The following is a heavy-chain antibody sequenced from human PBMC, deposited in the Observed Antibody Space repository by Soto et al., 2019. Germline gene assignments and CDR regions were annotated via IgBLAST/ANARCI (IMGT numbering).Heavy chain of an antibody. Sequence: QLQLQESGPGLVKPSETLSLTCTVSGGSISSSSYYWGWIRQPPGKGLEWIGSIYYSGNTYYNPSLRSRVTISVDTSKNQCSLKLNSVTAADTAVYYCARHLRYPGGMDVWGQGTTVTVSS. CDR3: ARHLRYPGGMDV. D-gene: IGHD3-9*01. CDR1: GGSISSSSYY. CDR2: IYYSGNT. J-gene: IGHJ6*02. V-gene: IGHV4-39*01.